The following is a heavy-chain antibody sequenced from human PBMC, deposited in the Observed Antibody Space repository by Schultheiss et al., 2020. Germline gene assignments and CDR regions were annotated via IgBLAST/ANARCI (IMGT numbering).Heavy chain of an antibody. CDR2: IYPGDSDT. Sequence: GESLKISCKGSGYSFTSYWIGWVRQMPGKGLEWMGIIYPGDSDTRYSPSFQGQVTISADKSISTAYLQWSSLKASDTAMYYCARQVRIAAARRGTYYYYMDVWGKGTTVTVSS. CDR3: ARQVRIAAARRGTYYYYMDV. CDR1: GYSFTSYW. D-gene: IGHD6-13*01. V-gene: IGHV5-51*01. J-gene: IGHJ6*03.